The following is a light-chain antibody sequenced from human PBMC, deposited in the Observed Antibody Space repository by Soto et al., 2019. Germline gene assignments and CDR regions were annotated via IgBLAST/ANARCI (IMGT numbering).Light chain of an antibody. CDR3: QQRNAWPRNK. Sequence: EIVLTQFPATLSLSPGERATLSCRASQSVSSYLAWYQQKPSQAPRVLIYDISTRATGIPARFIGSGSGTDFTLTISSLEPEDSAVYYCQQRNAWPRNKFGQGTKLEI. CDR2: DIS. J-gene: IGKJ2*01. V-gene: IGKV3-11*01. CDR1: QSVSSY.